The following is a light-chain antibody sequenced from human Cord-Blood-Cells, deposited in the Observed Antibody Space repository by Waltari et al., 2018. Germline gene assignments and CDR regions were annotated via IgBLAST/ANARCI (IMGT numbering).Light chain of an antibody. CDR2: AAS. V-gene: IGKV1-39*01. CDR1: QSISSY. J-gene: IGKJ4*01. Sequence: DIQMTQSLSSLSASVADRVTITCRASQSISSYLNWNQQKPGKAPKLLIYAASSLQSGVPSRFSGSGSGTDFTLTISSLLPEDFATYYCQQSYSTPLTFGGGTKVEIK. CDR3: QQSYSTPLT.